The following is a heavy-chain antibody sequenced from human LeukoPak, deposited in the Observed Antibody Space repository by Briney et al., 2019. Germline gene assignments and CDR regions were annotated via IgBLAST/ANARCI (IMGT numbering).Heavy chain of an antibody. J-gene: IGHJ4*02. Sequence: TSETLSLTCTVSGGSISSYYWSWIRQPAGKGLEWIGYIYYSGSTNYNPSLKSRVTISVDTSKNQFSLKLSSVTAADTAVYYCARARYSSGWYTPYYFDYWGQGTLVTVSS. V-gene: IGHV4-59*01. CDR2: IYYSGST. CDR1: GGSISSYY. D-gene: IGHD6-19*01. CDR3: ARARYSSGWYTPYYFDY.